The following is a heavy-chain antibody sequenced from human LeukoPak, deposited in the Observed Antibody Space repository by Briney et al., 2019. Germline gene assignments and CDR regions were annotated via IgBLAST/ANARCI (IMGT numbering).Heavy chain of an antibody. CDR2: IRYDGSDK. CDR1: GYTFAKYG. D-gene: IGHD1-1*01. J-gene: IGHJ4*02. V-gene: IGHV3-30*02. Sequence: GGSLRLSWAASGYTFAKYGMHWVRQAPGKGLEWVTFIRYDGSDKYYADSVKGRFSISRDNPKKQLYLQMNSLRSEDSAVYYCANLDDYWGQGTLVTVST. CDR3: ANLDDY.